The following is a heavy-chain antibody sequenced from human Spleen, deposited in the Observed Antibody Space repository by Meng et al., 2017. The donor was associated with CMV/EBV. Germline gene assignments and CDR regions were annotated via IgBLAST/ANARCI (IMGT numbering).Heavy chain of an antibody. V-gene: IGHV3-21*04. J-gene: IGHJ4*02. CDR1: GFTFSSYS. CDR2: ISSSSSYI. CDR3: VREDYGDYFFDT. D-gene: IGHD4-17*01. Sequence: GESLKISCAASGFTFSSYSMNWVRQAPGKGLEWVSSISSSSSYIYYADPVKGRFIISRDTPKNSVYPQMNSLRAEDTAVYYCVREDYGDYFFDTWGQGTLVTVSS.